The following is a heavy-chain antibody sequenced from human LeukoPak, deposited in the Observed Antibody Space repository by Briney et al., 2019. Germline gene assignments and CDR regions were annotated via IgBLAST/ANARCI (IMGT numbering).Heavy chain of an antibody. CDR2: INPNSGGT. CDR3: ARSIPPYYDILTGYGPLY. D-gene: IGHD3-9*01. V-gene: IGHV1-2*06. J-gene: IGHJ4*02. CDR1: GYTFTGYY. Sequence: ASVKVSCKASGYTFTGYYMHWVRQAPGQGLEWMGRINPNSGGTNYAQKFQGRVTMTRDTSISTAYMKLSRLRSDDTAVYYCARSIPPYYDILTGYGPLYWGQGTLVTVSS.